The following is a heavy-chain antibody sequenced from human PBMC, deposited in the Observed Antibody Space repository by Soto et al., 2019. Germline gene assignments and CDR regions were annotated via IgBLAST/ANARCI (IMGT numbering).Heavy chain of an antibody. CDR3: ARDIHDDYADH. Sequence: QVQLVQSGAEVKKPGASVKVSCQASGYTFTGYGFSWVRQAPGQRPEWMGWINGYNENANYAQRLQGRVTLTTDTSTSTAYMELRSLRSDDTAFYYCARDIHDDYADHWGQGTLVTVSS. D-gene: IGHD4-17*01. J-gene: IGHJ4*02. CDR2: INGYNENA. V-gene: IGHV1-18*01. CDR1: GYTFTGYG.